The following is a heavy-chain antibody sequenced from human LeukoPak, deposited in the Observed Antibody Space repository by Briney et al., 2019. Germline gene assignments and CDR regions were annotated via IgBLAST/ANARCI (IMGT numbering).Heavy chain of an antibody. J-gene: IGHJ4*02. CDR1: GFTFSSYW. CDR3: ARDRIVGATGFDY. D-gene: IGHD1-26*01. Sequence: GGSLRLSCAASGFTFSSYWMHWVRQAPGKGLEWVAVISYDGSNKYYADSVKGRFTISRDNSKNTLYLQMNSLRAEDTAVYYCARDRIVGATGFDYWGQGTLVTVSS. V-gene: IGHV3-30*03. CDR2: ISYDGSNK.